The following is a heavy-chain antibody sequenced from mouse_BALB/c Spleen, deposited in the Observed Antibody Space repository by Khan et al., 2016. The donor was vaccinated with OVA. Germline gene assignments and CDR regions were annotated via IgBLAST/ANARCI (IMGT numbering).Heavy chain of an antibody. Sequence: EVELVESGGDLVKPGGSLKLSCVASGYTFSTYGMSWVRQAPDKRLEWVATVSTGGTYTYYPVSVKGRFTISRDNAKNTLYLQMSGLRSEDTAMFFCTRLAYYYDSEGFAYWGQGTLVTVS. CDR1: GYTFSTYG. V-gene: IGHV5-6*01. CDR2: VSTGGTYT. CDR3: TRLAYYYDSEGFAY. D-gene: IGHD1-1*01. J-gene: IGHJ3*01.